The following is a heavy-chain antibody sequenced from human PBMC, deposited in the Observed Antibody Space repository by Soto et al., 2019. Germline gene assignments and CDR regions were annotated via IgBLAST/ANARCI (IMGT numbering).Heavy chain of an antibody. Sequence: QVHLQQWGAGLLKPSETLSLTCAVYGGSVNGYYWNWIRQPPGKGLEWIGEINHTGGTHYNPSLKSRGTMSVDTSKNQFSLRLRSVTAADTAIYYSATRITVFGLLMPPFDPWGQGTQVTVSS. V-gene: IGHV4-34*02. J-gene: IGHJ5*02. CDR2: INHTGGT. CDR1: GGSVNGYY. D-gene: IGHD3-3*01. CDR3: ATRITVFGLLMPPFDP.